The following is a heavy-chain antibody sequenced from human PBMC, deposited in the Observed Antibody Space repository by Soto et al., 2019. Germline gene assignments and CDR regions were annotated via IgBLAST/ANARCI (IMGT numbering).Heavy chain of an antibody. CDR2: IDPSDSYT. J-gene: IGHJ4*02. CDR1: GDSFTSYW. CDR3: ARLRFDILPGYYTSMDH. Sequence: VESLKISCNGSGDSFTSYWISWVRQMPGKGLEGMGRIDPSDSYTNYSPPFQGHVTISADKSLSTAYLQWSSLKASDTAMYYCARLRFDILPGYYTSMDHWGQGTLXT. D-gene: IGHD3-9*01. V-gene: IGHV5-10-1*01.